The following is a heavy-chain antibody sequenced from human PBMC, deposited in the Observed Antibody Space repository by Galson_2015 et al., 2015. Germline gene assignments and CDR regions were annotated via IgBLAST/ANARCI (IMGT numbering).Heavy chain of an antibody. CDR2: ISGIGGST. Sequence: SLRLSCAASGFTFSSHAMSWVRQAPGKGLEWVSAISGIGGSTNYADSVKGRFTISRDNSKNTLYLQMNNLRGEDTAVYYCARVVDMTDMVDPLFDHWGQGTLVTVSS. CDR3: ARVVDMTDMVDPLFDH. V-gene: IGHV3-23*01. J-gene: IGHJ4*02. D-gene: IGHD5-18*01. CDR1: GFTFSSHA.